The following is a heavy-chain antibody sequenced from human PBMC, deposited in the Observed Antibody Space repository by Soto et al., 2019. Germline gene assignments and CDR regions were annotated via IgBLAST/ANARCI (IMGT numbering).Heavy chain of an antibody. CDR1: GFTFSTDG. V-gene: IGHV3-30*18. Sequence: AARLSCGASGFTFSTDGMHWVRQAPGKGLGWVAALSHYEINKFYAASVKGRFTISRDNSKNTQYLEMFSLRAEDTAVYYCVKEGRGSSTSCSRCYGLDVWGQGTTVTVSS. J-gene: IGHJ6*02. CDR2: LSHYEINK. D-gene: IGHD2-2*01. CDR3: VKEGRGSSTSCSRCYGLDV.